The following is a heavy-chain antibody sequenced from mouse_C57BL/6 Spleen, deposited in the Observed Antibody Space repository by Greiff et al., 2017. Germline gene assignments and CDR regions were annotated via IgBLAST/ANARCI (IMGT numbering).Heavy chain of an antibody. Sequence: EVMLVESGGGLVKPGGSLKLSCAASGFTFSDYGMHWVRQAPEKGLEWVAYISSGSSTIYYADTVKGRFTISRDNAKNTLFLQMTSLRSEDTAMYYCARAYYYGSSRYFDVWGTGTTVTVSS. CDR1: GFTFSDYG. J-gene: IGHJ1*03. CDR3: ARAYYYGSSRYFDV. D-gene: IGHD1-1*01. CDR2: ISSGSSTI. V-gene: IGHV5-17*01.